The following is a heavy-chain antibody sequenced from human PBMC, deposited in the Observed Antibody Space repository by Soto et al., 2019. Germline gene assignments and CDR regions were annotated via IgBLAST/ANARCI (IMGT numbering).Heavy chain of an antibody. CDR1: GGSFSGYY. CDR2: INHSGST. CDR3: ARQQLLPYYYSLDV. V-gene: IGHV4-34*01. D-gene: IGHD6-13*01. J-gene: IGHJ6*02. Sequence: SETLSLTCAVYGGSFSGYYWSWIRQPPGKGLEWIGEINHSGSTNYNPSLKSRVTMSVDTSRNLFSLKVNSVTAADTAVYYCARQQLLPYYYSLDVWGQGTTVTVSS.